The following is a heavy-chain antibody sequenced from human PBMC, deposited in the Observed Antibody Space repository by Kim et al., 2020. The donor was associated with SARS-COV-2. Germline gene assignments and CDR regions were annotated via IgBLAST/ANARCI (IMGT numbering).Heavy chain of an antibody. CDR1: GYTFTSYG. CDR3: ARAGSGAAMDRIGWAEFGY. V-gene: IGHV1-18*01. J-gene: IGHJ4*02. CDR2: ISAYNGNT. Sequence: ASVKVSCKASGYTFTSYGISWVRQAPGQGLEWMGWISAYNGNTNYAQKLQGRVTMTTDTSTSTAYMELRSLRSDDTAVYYCARAGSGAAMDRIGWAEFGYWGQGTLVTVSS. D-gene: IGHD5-18*01.